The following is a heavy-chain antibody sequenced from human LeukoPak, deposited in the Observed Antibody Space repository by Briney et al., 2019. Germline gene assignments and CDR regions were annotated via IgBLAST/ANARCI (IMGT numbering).Heavy chain of an antibody. CDR2: FDPEDGET. CDR3: ATGIAAAGNTPRPGSGQPNYYYYYGMDV. D-gene: IGHD6-13*01. Sequence: ASVKVSCKVSGYTLTELSMHWVRQAPGKGLEWMGGFDPEDGETIYAQKFQGRVTMTEDTSTDTAYMELGSLRSEDTAVYYCATGIAAAGNTPRPGSGQPNYYYYYGMDVWGQGTTVTVSS. J-gene: IGHJ6*02. V-gene: IGHV1-24*01. CDR1: GYTLTELS.